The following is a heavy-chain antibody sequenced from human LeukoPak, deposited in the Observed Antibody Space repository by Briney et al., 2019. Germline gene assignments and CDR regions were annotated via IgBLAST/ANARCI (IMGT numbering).Heavy chain of an antibody. CDR2: INHSGST. Sequence: SETLSLTCAVYGGSLSGYYWSWIRQPPGKGLEWIGEINHSGSTNYNPSLKSRVTISVDTSKNQLSLKLSSMTAADTAVYYCARQWLVSPLYDYWGQGTLVTVSS. V-gene: IGHV4-34*01. D-gene: IGHD6-19*01. J-gene: IGHJ4*02. CDR3: ARQWLVSPLYDY. CDR1: GGSLSGYY.